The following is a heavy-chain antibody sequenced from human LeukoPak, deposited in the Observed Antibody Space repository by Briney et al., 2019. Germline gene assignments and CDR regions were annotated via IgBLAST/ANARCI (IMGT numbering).Heavy chain of an antibody. D-gene: IGHD4-23*01. CDR1: AFTFTDFY. V-gene: IGHV3-21*04. CDR2: ISPTSSYM. J-gene: IGHJ5*02. Sequence: GGSLRLSCAASAFTFTDFYMNWVRQAPGKGLEWVSWISPTSSYMYYADSVKGRFTISRDNAKNSLYLQMNSLRAEDTALYYCVRDADGGNSWFDTWGQGTLVTVSS. CDR3: VRDADGGNSWFDT.